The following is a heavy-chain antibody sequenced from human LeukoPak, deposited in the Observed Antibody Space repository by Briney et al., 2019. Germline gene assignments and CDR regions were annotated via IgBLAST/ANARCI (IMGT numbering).Heavy chain of an antibody. CDR2: ISNSGST. CDR3: ARYRESWELLGY. CDR1: GASISGHY. J-gene: IGHJ4*02. Sequence: PSETLSLTCTVSGASISGHYWSWIRQPPGKGLEWIAYISNSGSTKYNPSLKSRVTISADTSKNHFSLRLSSVTAADTAVYYCARYRESWELLGYWGQGTLVTVSS. V-gene: IGHV4-59*11. D-gene: IGHD1-26*01.